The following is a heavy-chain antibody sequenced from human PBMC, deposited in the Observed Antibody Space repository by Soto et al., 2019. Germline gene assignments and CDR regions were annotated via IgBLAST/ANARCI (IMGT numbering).Heavy chain of an antibody. CDR3: AKQQMGVIRALDY. D-gene: IGHD1-26*01. Sequence: GGSLRLSCAPSGCTFSNYAMSLIRQAPGKGLEWVSTIRETGNTYYADSVRGRFATSRDNSENTLYLQMSSLRAEDTAVYYCAKQQMGVIRALDYWGQGTLVTVSS. J-gene: IGHJ4*02. CDR1: GCTFSNYA. CDR2: IRETGNT. V-gene: IGHV3-23*01.